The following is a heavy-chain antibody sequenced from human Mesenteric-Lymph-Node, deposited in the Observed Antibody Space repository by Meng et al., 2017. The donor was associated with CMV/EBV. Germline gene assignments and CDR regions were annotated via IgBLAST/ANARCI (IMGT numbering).Heavy chain of an antibody. CDR2: IYYSGST. J-gene: IGHJ6*02. CDR1: GGSISSSSYY. Sequence: SETLSLTCTVSGGSISSSSYYWGWIRQPPGKGLEWIGSIYYSGSTYYNPSLKSRVTISVDTSKNQFSLKLSSVTAADTAVYYCARDLRIAAYYYGMDVWGQGTTVTVSS. V-gene: IGHV4-39*07. D-gene: IGHD2-15*01. CDR3: ARDLRIAAYYYGMDV.